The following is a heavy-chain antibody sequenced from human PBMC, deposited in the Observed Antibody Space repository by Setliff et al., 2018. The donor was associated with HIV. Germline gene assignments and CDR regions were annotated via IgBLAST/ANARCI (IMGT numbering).Heavy chain of an antibody. D-gene: IGHD3-3*01. J-gene: IGHJ5*02. CDR2: IYTSGST. Sequence: SETLSLTCTVSGGSINSGTYYWSWIRQPAGKGLEWIGRIYTSGSTNYNPSLKSRVIISVDTSKNQFSLKLSSVTAADTAVYYCARDTNLLGYNFWSGYSRGWFDPWGQGTLVTVSS. V-gene: IGHV4-61*02. CDR3: ARDTNLLGYNFWSGYSRGWFDP. CDR1: GGSINSGTYY.